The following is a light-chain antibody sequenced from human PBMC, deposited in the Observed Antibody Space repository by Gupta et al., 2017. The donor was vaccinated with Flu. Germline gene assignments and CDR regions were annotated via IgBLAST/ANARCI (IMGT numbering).Light chain of an antibody. J-gene: IGLJ1*01. CDR3: QSYAIGMRGPEF. Sequence: QSVLTQPPSVSGAPGQRVTISCTGSSSDIGAGHDVHWYQQLPGTDQTLSIVVYSNRPSGVPDRFSFSKSSTSDSLALTGHQAEDEGEDDCQSYAIGMRGPEFFGTGTEVTVL. CDR2: VYS. CDR1: SSDIGAGHD. V-gene: IGLV1-40*01.